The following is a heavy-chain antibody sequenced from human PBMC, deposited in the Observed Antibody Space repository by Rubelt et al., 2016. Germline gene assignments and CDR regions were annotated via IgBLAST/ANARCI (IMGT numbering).Heavy chain of an antibody. Sequence: QVQLQESGPGLVKPSETLSLTCTVSGGSITDSSYYWGWIRPPPGKGLEWLGTLYYSGITYYNPSLKSRVTISVDTSKNPSSLEVRSVTAADTAVYYCARVKIVVVPSANFDYWGQGTLVTVSS. D-gene: IGHD2-2*01. CDR1: GGSITDSSYY. CDR3: ARVKIVVVPSANFDY. J-gene: IGHJ4*02. V-gene: IGHV4-39*07. CDR2: LYYSGIT.